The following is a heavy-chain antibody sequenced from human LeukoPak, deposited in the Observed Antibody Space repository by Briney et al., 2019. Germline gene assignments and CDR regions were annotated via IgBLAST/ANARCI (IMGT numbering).Heavy chain of an antibody. CDR2: IIPTFGTQ. J-gene: IGHJ6*03. Sequence: SVKVSCKASGVNFRTYSVTWVRQAPGQGLEWMGGIIPTFGTQNYAQKFQGRVKVTTDDATGTAYMELSSLMSEDTAIYYCARVDRYHFYLDVWGKGTPVTVSS. V-gene: IGHV1-69*05. CDR3: ARVDRYHFYLDV. CDR1: GVNFRTYS.